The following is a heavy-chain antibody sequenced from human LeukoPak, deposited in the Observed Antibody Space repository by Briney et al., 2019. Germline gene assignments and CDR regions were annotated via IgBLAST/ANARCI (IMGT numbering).Heavy chain of an antibody. CDR2: IDWDDDK. CDR1: GFSLSTSGMC. V-gene: IGHV2-70*01. D-gene: IGHD3-22*01. Sequence: SGPKLVNPTQTLTLTCTFSGFSLSTSGMCVSWIREPPGKALEWLALIDWDDDKYYSTSLKTRLTISKDTSKNQVVLTMTNMDPVDTATYYCARSLSRVTMIVGDWYFDLWGRGTLVTVSS. CDR3: ARSLSRVTMIVGDWYFDL. J-gene: IGHJ2*01.